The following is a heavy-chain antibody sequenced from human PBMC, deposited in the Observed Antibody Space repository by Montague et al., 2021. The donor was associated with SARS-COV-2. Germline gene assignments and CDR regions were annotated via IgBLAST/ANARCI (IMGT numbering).Heavy chain of an antibody. Sequence: TLSLTCTVSGGSISGGGYYWSWIRQHPGKGLEWIGYIYYSGSTYYNPSLKSRVTISVDTSKNRFSLKLSSVTAADTAVYYCARARITMIVVVNAFDIWGQGTMVTVSS. CDR2: IYYSGST. D-gene: IGHD3-22*01. CDR1: GGSISGGGYY. J-gene: IGHJ3*02. CDR3: ARARITMIVVVNAFDI. V-gene: IGHV4-31*03.